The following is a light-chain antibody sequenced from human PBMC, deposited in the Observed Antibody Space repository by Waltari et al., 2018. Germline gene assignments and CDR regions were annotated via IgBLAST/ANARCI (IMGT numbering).Light chain of an antibody. Sequence: EIVLTQSPGTLSLSPGERATLSGRASQSVSRSYLAWYQQKPGQAPRLLIYGASSRATGIPDRFSGSGSGTDFTLTISRLEPEDFAVYYCQQYGSSRTFGQGTKVEIK. CDR3: QQYGSSRT. CDR2: GAS. V-gene: IGKV3-20*01. CDR1: QSVSRSY. J-gene: IGKJ1*01.